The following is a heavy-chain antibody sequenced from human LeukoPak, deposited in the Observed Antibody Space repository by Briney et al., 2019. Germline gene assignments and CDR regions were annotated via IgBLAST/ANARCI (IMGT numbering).Heavy chain of an antibody. V-gene: IGHV4-59*01. CDR1: GGSISSYY. CDR3: ARVGNYYGSGTLDY. D-gene: IGHD3-10*01. CDR2: IYYSGST. J-gene: IGHJ4*02. Sequence: SETLSLTCTVSGGSISSYYWSWIRQPPGKGLEWIGYIYYSGSTNYNPSLKSRVTISVDTSKNQFSLKLSSVTAADTAVYYCARVGNYYGSGTLDYWGQGTLVTVSS.